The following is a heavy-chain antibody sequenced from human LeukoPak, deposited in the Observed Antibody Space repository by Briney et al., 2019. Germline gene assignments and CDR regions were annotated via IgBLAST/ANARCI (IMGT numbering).Heavy chain of an antibody. V-gene: IGHV4-30-2*01. CDR3: ARGRYYDSSGYDGDYFDY. J-gene: IGHJ4*02. D-gene: IGHD3-22*01. CDR1: GGSISSSGYS. Sequence: SQTLSLTCAVSGGSISSSGYSWSWIRQPPGEGQEWIGYIYHSGSTYYNPSLKSRVTISVDRSKNQFSLKLSSVTAADTAVYYCARGRYYDSSGYDGDYFDYWGQGTLVTVSS. CDR2: IYHSGST.